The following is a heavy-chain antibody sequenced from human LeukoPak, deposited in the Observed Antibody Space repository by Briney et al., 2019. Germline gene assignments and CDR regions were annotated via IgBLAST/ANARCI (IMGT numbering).Heavy chain of an antibody. D-gene: IGHD2-2*01. Sequence: SETLSLTCTVSGGSISSYYWSWIRQPAGKGLEWIGRIYTSGSTNYNPSLKSRVTMSLDTSKNQFSLKLSSVTAADTAVYYCARQEPGVPTATYYFDYWGQGTLVTVSS. V-gene: IGHV4-4*07. CDR3: ARQEPGVPTATYYFDY. CDR1: GGSISSYY. J-gene: IGHJ4*02. CDR2: IYTSGST.